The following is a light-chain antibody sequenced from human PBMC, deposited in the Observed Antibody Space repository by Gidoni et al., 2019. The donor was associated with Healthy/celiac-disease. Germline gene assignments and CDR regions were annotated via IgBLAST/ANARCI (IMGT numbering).Light chain of an antibody. J-gene: IGKJ5*01. CDR2: KAS. CDR1: QSMSSW. V-gene: IGKV1-5*03. Sequence: DIQMTQSPSTLSASVGDRVTITCRASQSMSSWLAWYQQTPGNAPKLLIYKASSLESWVPSRFSGSGSGTEFTLTISSLQPDDFATYFCQQYNSYSATFGQGTRLEIK. CDR3: QQYNSYSAT.